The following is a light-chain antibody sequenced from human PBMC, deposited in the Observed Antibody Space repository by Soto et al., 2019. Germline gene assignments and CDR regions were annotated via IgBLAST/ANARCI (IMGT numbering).Light chain of an antibody. J-gene: IGLJ1*01. V-gene: IGLV1-44*01. CDR2: NNN. Sequence: QSVLNQPPSASGTPGQRVTISCSGSSSNIGGNIVNWYQQLPGTAPKLLIYNNNQRPSGGPDRFSGSKSGTSASLAISGLQSEDEADYYCAAWDDSLNGYVFGTGTKVTVL. CDR1: SSNIGGNI. CDR3: AAWDDSLNGYV.